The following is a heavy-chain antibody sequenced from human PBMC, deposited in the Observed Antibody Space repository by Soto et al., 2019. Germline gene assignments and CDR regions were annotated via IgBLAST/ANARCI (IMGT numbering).Heavy chain of an antibody. Sequence: QITLKESGPTLVKPTQSLTLTCTVSGFSLSGDGVGVGWIRQPPGKALEWLALIYWDDAQRYSPSLKTRLTITKDTSKNQVVLTMTNMDPVDTATYYCAHAFGGTSWPNDAFDIWGQGTVVTVSS. CDR2: IYWDDAQ. CDR3: AHAFGGTSWPNDAFDI. J-gene: IGHJ3*02. CDR1: GFSLSGDGVG. V-gene: IGHV2-5*02. D-gene: IGHD3-3*02.